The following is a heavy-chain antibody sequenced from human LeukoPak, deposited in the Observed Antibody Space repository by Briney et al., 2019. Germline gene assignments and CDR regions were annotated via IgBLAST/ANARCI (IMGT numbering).Heavy chain of an antibody. Sequence: SARSLRRSCAAAGFTASSYGMYSVGQAPAHWLEWVAFIRYDGSNKYYADSVKGRFTISRDNSKNTLYLQMNSLRAEDTAVYYCANTKWGYFDYWGQGTLVTVSS. CDR2: IRYDGSNK. D-gene: IGHD7-27*01. CDR3: ANTKWGYFDY. J-gene: IGHJ4*02. CDR1: GFTASSYG. V-gene: IGHV3-30*02.